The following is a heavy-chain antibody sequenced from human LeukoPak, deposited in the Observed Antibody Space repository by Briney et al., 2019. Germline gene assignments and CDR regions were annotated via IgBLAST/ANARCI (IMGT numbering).Heavy chain of an antibody. CDR3: AKDFVGRLDY. CDR1: GFTFSSYG. J-gene: IGHJ4*02. V-gene: IGHV3-33*06. Sequence: GGSLRLSCAASGFTFSSYGMHWVRQAPGKGLEWVAVIWYDGSNKYYADSVKGRFTISRDNSKNTLYLQMNSLRTEDTAVYYCAKDFVGRLDYWGQGTLVTVSS. CDR2: IWYDGSNK. D-gene: IGHD1-26*01.